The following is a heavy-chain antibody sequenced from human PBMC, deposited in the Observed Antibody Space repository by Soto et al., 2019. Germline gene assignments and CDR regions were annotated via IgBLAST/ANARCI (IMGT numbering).Heavy chain of an antibody. J-gene: IGHJ4*03. D-gene: IGHD2-15*01. CDR3: ARDGYCSGGSCVDGMDY. V-gene: IGHV3-30-3*01. CDR2: ISYDGSTK. CDR1: GFTLSRYT. Sequence: GESLSLTCAVSGFTLSRYTMHWVRQAPGKGLEWVAVISYDGSTKYYADSVKGRFTVSRDDSFYLQMNSLRGQDTGVYDGARDGYCSGGSCVDGMDYWGQGTLVTVSS.